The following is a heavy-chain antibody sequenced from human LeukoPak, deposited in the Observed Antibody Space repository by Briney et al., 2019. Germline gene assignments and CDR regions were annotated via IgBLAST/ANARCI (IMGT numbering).Heavy chain of an antibody. D-gene: IGHD5-18*01. CDR1: GYSFTSYW. Sequence: GEFLKISCKGSGYSFTSYWIGWVRQMPGKGLEWMGIIYPGDSDTRYSPSFQGQVTISADKSISTAYLQWSSLKGSDTAMYYCARRLSADTAMDGGGYHDAFDLWGQGTMVTVSS. CDR3: ARRLSADTAMDGGGYHDAFDL. CDR2: IYPGDSDT. V-gene: IGHV5-51*01. J-gene: IGHJ3*01.